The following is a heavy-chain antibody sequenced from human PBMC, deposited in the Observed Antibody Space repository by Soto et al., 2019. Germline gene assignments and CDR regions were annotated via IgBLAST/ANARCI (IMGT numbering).Heavy chain of an antibody. V-gene: IGHV4-4*02. CDR3: XXXXXXXVPTALDY. CDR1: GGSINSSNW. D-gene: IGHD2-2*01. J-gene: IGHJ4*02. Sequence: QVQLQESGPGLVKPSGTLSLTCAVSGGSINSSNWWSWVRQPPGKGLEWIGEIYHSGSTNYNPSLKSXXTXXVXXXXXXXXXXXXXXXXXXXXXXXXXXXXXXXVPTALDYWGQGTLVTVSS. CDR2: IYHSGST.